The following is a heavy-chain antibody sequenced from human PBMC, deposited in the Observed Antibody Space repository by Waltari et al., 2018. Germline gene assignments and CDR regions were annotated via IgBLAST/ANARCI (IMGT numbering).Heavy chain of an antibody. Sequence: QVQLVQSGAEVKKPGSSVKVSCKASGGTFSSYAISWVRQAPGQGLEWMGGSIPIFGTANYAQKFQGRVSMTTDESTSTAYMELSSLQSEDTAVYYCAREAAGNRGIYYYYMDVWGKGTTVTVSS. CDR1: GGTFSSYA. CDR3: AREAAGNRGIYYYYMDV. J-gene: IGHJ6*03. CDR2: SIPIFGTA. V-gene: IGHV1-69*05. D-gene: IGHD1-1*01.